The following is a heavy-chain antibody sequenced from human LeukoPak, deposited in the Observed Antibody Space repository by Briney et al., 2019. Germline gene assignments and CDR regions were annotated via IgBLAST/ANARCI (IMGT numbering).Heavy chain of an antibody. V-gene: IGHV3-23*01. CDR3: ARGGAMAAFDY. CDR1: GFTFSSFA. CDR2: FSGSGGNT. J-gene: IGHJ4*02. D-gene: IGHD5-18*01. Sequence: GGSLRLSCAASGFTFSSFAMSWVRQAPGKGLEWVSSFSGSGGNTYYADSVKGRFTISRDNSKNTLYLQMNSLRAEDTAVYYCARGGAMAAFDYWGQGTLVTVSS.